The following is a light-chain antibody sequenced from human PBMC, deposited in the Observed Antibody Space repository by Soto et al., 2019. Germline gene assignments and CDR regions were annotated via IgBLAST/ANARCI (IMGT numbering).Light chain of an antibody. J-gene: IGKJ4*01. CDR1: QSISSL. CDR2: KAS. CDR3: QQDSTYPLT. V-gene: IGKV1-5*03. Sequence: IKISLSPSTLSASVRDRVTITCRASQSISSLLAWYQQKPGKAPKLLINKASSLESGVPSRFSGSGSGTEFTLTISSLQPDDFATFYCQQDSTYPLTFGGGGKVDIK.